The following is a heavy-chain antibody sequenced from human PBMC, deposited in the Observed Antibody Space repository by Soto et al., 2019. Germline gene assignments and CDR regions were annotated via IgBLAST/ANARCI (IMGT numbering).Heavy chain of an antibody. CDR1: GGSIISGDYY. CDR2: IYNSGST. D-gene: IGHD1-26*01. J-gene: IGHJ4*02. CDR3: TRVRRAGSSFYSDF. Sequence: QVQLQESGPGLVKPSQTLSLTCTVSGGSIISGDYYWSWIRQHPGKGLEWIGYIYNSGSTYNNPSLKNQVTISTDTSENQFSLKLSSVTAADTAVYYCTRVRRAGSSFYSDFWGQGTLVIVSS. V-gene: IGHV4-31*01.